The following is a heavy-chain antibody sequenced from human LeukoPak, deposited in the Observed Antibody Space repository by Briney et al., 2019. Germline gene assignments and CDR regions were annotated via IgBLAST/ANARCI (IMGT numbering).Heavy chain of an antibody. V-gene: IGHV4-39*07. CDR2: IYYSGST. D-gene: IGHD6-13*01. Sequence: SETLSLTCTVSGGSISSSSYYWGWIRQPPGKGLEWIGSIYYSGSTYYNPSPKSRVTISVDTSKNQFSLKLSSVTAADTAVYYCARDVGAYSSSDFDYWGQGTLVTVSS. J-gene: IGHJ4*02. CDR1: GGSISSSSYY. CDR3: ARDVGAYSSSDFDY.